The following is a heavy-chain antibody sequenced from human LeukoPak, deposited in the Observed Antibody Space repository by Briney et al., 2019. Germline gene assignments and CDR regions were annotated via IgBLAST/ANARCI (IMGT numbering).Heavy chain of an antibody. D-gene: IGHD6-13*01. CDR1: GGSISSYY. Sequence: SETLPLTCTVSGGSISSYYWSWIRQPPGKGLEWIGYIYYSGSTNYNPSLKSRVTISVDTSKNQFSLKLSSVTAADTAVYYCAGLSSSWYGSPWGPGTKFTVSS. CDR2: IYYSGST. J-gene: IGHJ3*01. CDR3: AGLSSSWYGSP. V-gene: IGHV4-59*01.